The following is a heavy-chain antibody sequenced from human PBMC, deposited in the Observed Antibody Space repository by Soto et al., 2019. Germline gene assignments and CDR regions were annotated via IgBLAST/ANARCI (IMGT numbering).Heavy chain of an antibody. V-gene: IGHV3-7*01. CDR3: ALIGWYKDFQH. Sequence: EAELVESGGGLVQPGGSLRLSCAASGFAFSDYWMSWVRQAPGKGLEWVANIKHDGSEKYYVDSVKGRFTISRDNSKNSLYLQMNSLRAEDTALYYCALIGWYKDFQHWGQGTPVTVSS. J-gene: IGHJ1*01. D-gene: IGHD6-19*01. CDR1: GFAFSDYW. CDR2: IKHDGSEK.